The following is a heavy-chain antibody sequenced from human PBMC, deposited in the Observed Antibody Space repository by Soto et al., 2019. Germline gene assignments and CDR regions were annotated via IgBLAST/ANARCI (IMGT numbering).Heavy chain of an antibody. V-gene: IGHV1-69*02. CDR1: GGDFNSYT. CDR2: IIPILDVS. Sequence: QLQLVQSGAEVKKPGSSVKVSCKASGGDFNSYTLSWVRQAPGQGPEWMGTIIPILDVSKNAQKFQGRVTITADKSTATVYMELRSLKSEDTAIYYCAQMWFGELWHGMDVWDQGTTVTVSS. D-gene: IGHD3-10*01. J-gene: IGHJ6*02. CDR3: AQMWFGELWHGMDV.